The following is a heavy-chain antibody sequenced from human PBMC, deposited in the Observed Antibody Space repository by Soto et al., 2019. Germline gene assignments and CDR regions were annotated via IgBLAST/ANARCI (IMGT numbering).Heavy chain of an antibody. V-gene: IGHV3-23*01. D-gene: IGHD2-15*01. CDR1: GFAFSSYA. Sequence: GGSLRLSCAASGFAFSSYAMNRVRHSPGKGLEWVSSVSASGRTTYHADSVKGRFTMSRANSKDMVYRQMNSRRVKDMGVYYCAKDVLFCSGGGYLVGPGNKSDRWGQGT. CDR3: AKDVLFCSGGGYLVGPGNKSDR. J-gene: IGHJ4*02. CDR2: VSASGRTT.